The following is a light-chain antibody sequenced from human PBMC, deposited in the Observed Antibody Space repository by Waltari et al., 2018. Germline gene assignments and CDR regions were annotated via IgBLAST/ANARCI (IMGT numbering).Light chain of an antibody. Sequence: IVMTQSPATLSLSPEESATLSCRASQSVRSTFAWFHQKPGQPPRLLIYGTSTRATGIPARFTGSGSGTEFSLTISSLQPEDFATYYCQQYDYWPWTFGQGTRVETK. CDR3: QQYDYWPWT. J-gene: IGKJ1*01. CDR2: GTS. CDR1: QSVRST. V-gene: IGKV3D-15*01.